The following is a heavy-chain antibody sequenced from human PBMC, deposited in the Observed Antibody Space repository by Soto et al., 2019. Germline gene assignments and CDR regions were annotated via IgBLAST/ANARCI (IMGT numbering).Heavy chain of an antibody. CDR1: GFSVSNNY. Sequence: EVQLVESGGGLVQPGGSLRLSCAASGFSVSNNYMSWVRQATGKGLECVSLIYSGGDTYYVDSVKGRFSISRDSSKNTLYLQMNSLRAEDSAVYYCARNIPVTTLGYWGQGTGVTVAS. CDR3: ARNIPVTTLGY. D-gene: IGHD4-17*01. J-gene: IGHJ4*02. V-gene: IGHV3-66*01. CDR2: IYSGGDT.